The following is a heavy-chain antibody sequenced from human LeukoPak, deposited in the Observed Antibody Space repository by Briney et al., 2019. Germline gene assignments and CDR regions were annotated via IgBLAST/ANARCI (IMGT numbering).Heavy chain of an antibody. J-gene: IGHJ5*02. D-gene: IGHD3-16*01. V-gene: IGHV4-59*01. Sequence: PSGTLSLTCTVSGGSISSYYWSWIRQPPGKGLEWIGYIYYSGSTNYNPSLKSRVTISVDTSKNQFSLKLSSVTAADTAVYYCARVKGGWFDPWGQGTLVTVSS. CDR2: IYYSGST. CDR1: GGSISSYY. CDR3: ARVKGGWFDP.